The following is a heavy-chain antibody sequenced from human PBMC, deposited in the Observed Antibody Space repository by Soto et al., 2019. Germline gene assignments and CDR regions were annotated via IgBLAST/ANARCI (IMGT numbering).Heavy chain of an antibody. CDR1: GFIFSGYA. Sequence: PGGSLRLSCAASGFIFSGYAMHWVRQAPGKGLEWVAVISYDGNTQYYADSVKGRFTVSRDNSNNMLYVQMNNLRDEDTAVYYCARGASMEYSSSFFDYWGQGTLVTVSS. V-gene: IGHV3-30-3*01. D-gene: IGHD6-13*01. CDR2: ISYDGNTQ. J-gene: IGHJ4*02. CDR3: ARGASMEYSSSFFDY.